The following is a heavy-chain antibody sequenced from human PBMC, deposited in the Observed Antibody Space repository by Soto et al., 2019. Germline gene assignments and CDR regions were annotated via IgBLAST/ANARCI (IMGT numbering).Heavy chain of an antibody. V-gene: IGHV4-59*01. D-gene: IGHD6-13*01. J-gene: IGHJ5*02. CDR1: GGSISSYY. Sequence: SETLSLTCTVSGGSISSYYWSWIRQPPGKGLEWIGYIYYSGSTNYNPSLRSRVTISVDTSKNQFSLKLSSVTAADTAVYYCARVISSSMVNWFDPWGQGTLVTVSS. CDR3: ARVISSSMVNWFDP. CDR2: IYYSGST.